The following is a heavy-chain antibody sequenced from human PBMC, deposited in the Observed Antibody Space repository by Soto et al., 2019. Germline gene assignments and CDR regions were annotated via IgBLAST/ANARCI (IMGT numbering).Heavy chain of an antibody. CDR3: AREGYCSGSGTYSPPRYYGMDV. D-gene: IGHD3-10*01. J-gene: IGHJ6*02. Sequence: QVQLVQSGAEVKRAGASVKVSCKASGYTFSSYGLSWVRQAPGQGLEWMGWISDYNGNTHYAQKFQGRVIMTTDTSTRTAYMELRSLGSDDTAVYFCAREGYCSGSGTYSPPRYYGMDVWGQGTTVTVSS. CDR2: ISDYNGNT. CDR1: GYTFSSYG. V-gene: IGHV1-18*01.